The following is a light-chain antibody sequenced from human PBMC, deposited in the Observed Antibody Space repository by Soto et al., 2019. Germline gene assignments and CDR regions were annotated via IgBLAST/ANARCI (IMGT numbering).Light chain of an antibody. CDR3: QQTNTAPWT. V-gene: IGKV1-39*01. Sequence: DIQMTQSPSSLSASVGDRVTISCRASERISDYLAWYQQKPGKAPKLLINTASSLRSGVPSRFSDSGSGTDFTLTIDSLQPEDFATYFCQQTNTAPWTFGQGTKVEIK. CDR2: TAS. J-gene: IGKJ1*01. CDR1: ERISDY.